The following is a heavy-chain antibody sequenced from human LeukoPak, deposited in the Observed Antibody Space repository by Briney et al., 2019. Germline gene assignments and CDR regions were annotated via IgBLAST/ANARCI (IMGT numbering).Heavy chain of an antibody. CDR1: GFTFSSYW. D-gene: IGHD3-3*01. J-gene: IGHJ5*02. V-gene: IGHV3-7*01. CDR3: ARGYDFWSGYYSPVWFDP. Sequence: GGSLRLSCVASGFTFSSYWMSWVRQAPGKGLEWVANIKQDGSEKYYVDSVRGRFTISRDNVKNSLYLQTNSLRAEDTAVYYCARGYDFWSGYYSPVWFDPWGQGTLVTVSS. CDR2: IKQDGSEK.